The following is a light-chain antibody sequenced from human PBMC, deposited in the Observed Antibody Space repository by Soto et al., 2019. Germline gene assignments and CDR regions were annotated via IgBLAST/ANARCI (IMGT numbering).Light chain of an antibody. CDR3: AAWDDSLSGDV. Sequence: QSVLPQPPSASVTPGQRVSISCSGSSSNIGSNYVYWYQQLPGTAPKLLIYRNNQRPSGVPDRFSGSKSGTSASLAISGHRSEDEADYHCAAWDDSLSGDVFGTGTKVTVL. CDR1: SSNIGSNY. V-gene: IGLV1-47*01. J-gene: IGLJ1*01. CDR2: RNN.